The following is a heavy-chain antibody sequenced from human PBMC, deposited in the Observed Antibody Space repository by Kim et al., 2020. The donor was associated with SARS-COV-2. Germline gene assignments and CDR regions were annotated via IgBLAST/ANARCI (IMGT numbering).Heavy chain of an antibody. CDR3: ARGYSSSWYGVYYFDY. D-gene: IGHD6-13*01. CDR1: GGSISSSSYY. J-gene: IGHJ4*02. CDR2: IYYSGST. V-gene: IGHV4-39*01. Sequence: SETLSLTCTVSGGSISSSSYYWGWIRQPPGKGLEWIGSIYYSGSTYYNPSLKSRVTISVDTSKNQFSLKLSSVTAADTAVYYCARGYSSSWYGVYYFDYWGQGTLVTVSS.